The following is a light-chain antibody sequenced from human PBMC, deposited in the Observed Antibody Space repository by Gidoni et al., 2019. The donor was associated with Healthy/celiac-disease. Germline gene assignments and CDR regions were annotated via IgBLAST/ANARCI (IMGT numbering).Light chain of an antibody. CDR1: QSVSSN. CDR3: QQYNNWPPWT. CDR2: GAS. Sequence: EIVMTQSPATLSVSPGERATLSCRASQSVSSNLAWYQQKPGQAPRLLIYGASTRATGIPVRFSGSGSGTEFTLTISSLQSEDFAVYYCQQYNNWPPWTFXQXTKVEIK. V-gene: IGKV3-15*01. J-gene: IGKJ1*01.